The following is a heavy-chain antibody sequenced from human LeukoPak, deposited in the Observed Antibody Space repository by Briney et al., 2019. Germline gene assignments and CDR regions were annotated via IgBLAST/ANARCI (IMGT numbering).Heavy chain of an antibody. CDR1: GGSFSGYY. D-gene: IGHD1-7*01. CDR3: ARAPYNWNYRFDP. V-gene: IGHV4-34*01. J-gene: IGHJ5*02. Sequence: SETLSLTCAVSGGSFSGYYWSWIRQPPGKGLEWIGEINHSGSTNYNPSLKSRVTISVDTSKNQFSLKLSSVTAADTAVYYCARAPYNWNYRFDPWGQGTLVTVSS. CDR2: INHSGST.